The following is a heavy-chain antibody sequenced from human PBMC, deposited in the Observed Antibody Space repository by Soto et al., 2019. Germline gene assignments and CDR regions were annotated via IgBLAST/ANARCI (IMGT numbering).Heavy chain of an antibody. J-gene: IGHJ6*03. CDR1: GGSISSSSYY. CDR2: IYYSGST. V-gene: IGHV4-39*01. Sequence: PSETLSLTCTVSGGSISSSSYYWGWIRQPPGKGLEWIGSIYYSGSTYYNPSLKSRVTISVDTSKNQFSLKLSSVTAADTAVYYCARVNYYGDYRRAYYYYYMDVWGKGTTVTVSS. D-gene: IGHD4-17*01. CDR3: ARVNYYGDYRRAYYYYYMDV.